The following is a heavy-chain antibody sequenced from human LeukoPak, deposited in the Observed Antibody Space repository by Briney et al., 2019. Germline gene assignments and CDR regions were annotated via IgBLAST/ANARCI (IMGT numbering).Heavy chain of an antibody. CDR2: ISPTGSTT. Sequence: GGSLRFSCTASGFSFSGHCMHWARQLPGKGLVWVSRISPTGSTTSYADSVKGRFTVYRDNAKNTPYLQVNNLRAEDTAVSYCARGPNSNWSGLDFWGQGTLLTVSS. J-gene: IGHJ4*02. CDR3: ARGPNSNWSGLDF. CDR1: GFSFSGHC. D-gene: IGHD6-6*01. V-gene: IGHV3-74*01.